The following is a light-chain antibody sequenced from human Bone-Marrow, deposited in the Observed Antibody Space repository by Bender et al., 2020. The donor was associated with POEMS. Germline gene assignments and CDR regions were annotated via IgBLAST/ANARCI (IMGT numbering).Light chain of an antibody. CDR1: SSDVGGYND. J-gene: IGLJ2*01. V-gene: IGLV2-23*02. CDR2: EVN. Sequence: QSALTQPASVSGSPGQSITISCTGTSSDVGGYNDVSWYQQHPGKAPKLIIYEVNKRPSAVSNRFSGSKSGDTASLTISGLQPEDEADYYCSSFADSSAFVVFGGGTTVTVL. CDR3: SSFADSSAFVV.